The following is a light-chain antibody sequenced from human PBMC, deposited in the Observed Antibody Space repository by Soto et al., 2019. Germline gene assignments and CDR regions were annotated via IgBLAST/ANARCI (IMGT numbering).Light chain of an antibody. CDR3: QQYYDFRT. J-gene: IGKJ1*01. CDR1: QNIYTW. V-gene: IGKV1-5*03. CDR2: KAS. Sequence: DIQMTQSPSTLSASVGDRVTTTCRASQNIYTWLAWYQQKPGKAPNVLIFKASNLETGVPSRFSGNGSGTEFSLTISSLQPDDFATYYCQQYYDFRTFGQGTKVEIK.